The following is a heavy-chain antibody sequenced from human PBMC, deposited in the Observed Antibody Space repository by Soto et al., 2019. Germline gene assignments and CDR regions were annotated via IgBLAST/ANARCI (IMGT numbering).Heavy chain of an antibody. V-gene: IGHV4-61*01. J-gene: IGHJ2*01. CDR1: GGSVSSGSYY. Sequence: QVQLQESGPGLVKPSETLSLTCTVSGGSVSSGSYYWSWIRQPPGKGLEWIGYIYYSGSTNYNPSLKSRVTISVDTSKNQFSLKLSSVTAADTAVYYCARGSRVTMEWHFDLWGRGTLVTVSS. CDR2: IYYSGST. CDR3: ARGSRVTMEWHFDL. D-gene: IGHD3-10*01.